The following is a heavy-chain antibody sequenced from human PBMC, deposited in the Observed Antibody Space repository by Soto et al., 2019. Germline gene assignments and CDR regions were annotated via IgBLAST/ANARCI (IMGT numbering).Heavy chain of an antibody. J-gene: IGHJ6*02. Sequence: ASGKVSCKASGYTFTSYGISWVRQAPGQGLEWMGWISAYNGNTNYAQKLQGRVTMTTDTSTSTAYMELRSLRSDDTAVYYCAKGASDGLSYDVSYYGMDVWGQGTTVTVSS. CDR3: AKGASDGLSYDVSYYGMDV. D-gene: IGHD2-8*01. CDR2: ISAYNGNT. V-gene: IGHV1-18*01. CDR1: GYTFTSYG.